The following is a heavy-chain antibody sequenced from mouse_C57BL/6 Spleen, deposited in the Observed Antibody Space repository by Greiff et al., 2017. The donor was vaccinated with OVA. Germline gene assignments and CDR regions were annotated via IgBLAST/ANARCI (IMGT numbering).Heavy chain of an antibody. CDR3: ARIEPYYSNYFDY. D-gene: IGHD2-12*01. J-gene: IGHJ2*01. CDR2: IYPGSGST. Sequence: QLQQPGAELVKPGASVKMSCKASGYTFTSYWITWVKQRPGQGLEWIGDIYPGSGSTNYNEKFKSKATLTVDTSSSTAYMQLSSLTSEDSAVYYCARIEPYYSNYFDYWGQGTTLTVSS. V-gene: IGHV1-55*01. CDR1: GYTFTSYW.